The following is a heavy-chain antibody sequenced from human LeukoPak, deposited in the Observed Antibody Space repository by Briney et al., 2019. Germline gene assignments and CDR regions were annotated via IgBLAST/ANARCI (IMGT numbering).Heavy chain of an antibody. Sequence: SETLSLTCAVSGGSISSSNWWSWVRQPPGKGLEWIGEIYHSGSTNYNPSLKSRVTISVDKSKNQFSLKLSSVTAADTAVYYCARVYYYGHPSYNWFDPWGQGTLVTVSS. J-gene: IGHJ5*02. CDR3: ARVYYYGHPSYNWFDP. D-gene: IGHD3-10*01. CDR1: GGSISSSNW. CDR2: IYHSGST. V-gene: IGHV4-4*02.